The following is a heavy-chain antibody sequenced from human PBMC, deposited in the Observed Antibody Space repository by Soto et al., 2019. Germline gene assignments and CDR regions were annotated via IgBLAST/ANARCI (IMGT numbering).Heavy chain of an antibody. V-gene: IGHV4-39*01. D-gene: IGHD5-12*01. CDR3: ARGDVGYSGYDLDRGAFDI. CDR2: IYYSGST. Sequence: AETLSLTCTVSACSISSSSYYWGWIRQPPGKGLEWIGSIYYSGSTYYNPSLKSRVTISVDTSKNQFSLKLSSVTAADTAVYYCARGDVGYSGYDLDRGAFDIWGQGTMVTVSS. J-gene: IGHJ3*02. CDR1: ACSISSSSYY.